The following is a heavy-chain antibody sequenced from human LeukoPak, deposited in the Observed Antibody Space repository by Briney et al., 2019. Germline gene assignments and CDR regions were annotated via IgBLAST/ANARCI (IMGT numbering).Heavy chain of an antibody. Sequence: PSETLFLTCTVSGGSISSYYWSWIRQPPGKGLEWIGYIYYSGSTNYNPSLKSRVTISVDTSKNQFSLKLSSVTAADTAVYYCARLDVGNTYYYYGMDVWGQGTTVTVSS. D-gene: IGHD7-27*01. CDR2: IYYSGST. CDR3: ARLDVGNTYYYYGMDV. J-gene: IGHJ6*02. V-gene: IGHV4-59*08. CDR1: GGSISSYY.